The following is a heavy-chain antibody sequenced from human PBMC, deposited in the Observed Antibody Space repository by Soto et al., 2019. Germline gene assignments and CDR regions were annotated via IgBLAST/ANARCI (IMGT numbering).Heavy chain of an antibody. D-gene: IGHD6-6*01. V-gene: IGHV3-23*01. CDR1: GFTFSSYA. Sequence: GGSLRLSCAASGFTFSSYAMSWVRQAPGKGLEWVSAISGSGGSTYYADSVKGRFTISRDNSKNTLYLQMNSLRAEDTAVYYCAKDLGWGDRAARWDYFDYWGQGTLVTVSS. CDR3: AKDLGWGDRAARWDYFDY. CDR2: ISGSGGST. J-gene: IGHJ4*02.